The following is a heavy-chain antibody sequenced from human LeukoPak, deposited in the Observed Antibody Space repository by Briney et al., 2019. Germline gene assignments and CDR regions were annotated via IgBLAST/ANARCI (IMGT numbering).Heavy chain of an antibody. CDR1: VCTFSSYA. CDR2: INPMFGTA. CDR3: ARGAGGSGSYYGAFDI. D-gene: IGHD3-10*01. J-gene: IGHJ3*02. V-gene: IGHV1-69*05. Sequence: SVKVSCKASVCTFSSYAISWVRQAPRQGLEWMGGINPMFGTANYAQKFQGRVTITTDESTSTAYMELSSLRSEGRAVYYCARGAGGSGSYYGAFDIWGQGTMVTVSS.